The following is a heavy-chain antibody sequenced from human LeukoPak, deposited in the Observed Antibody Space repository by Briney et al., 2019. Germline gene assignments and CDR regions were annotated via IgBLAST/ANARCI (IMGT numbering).Heavy chain of an antibody. CDR2: INPKSCVT. CDR3: ARPWEITMSERSYNWFDS. J-gene: IGHJ5*01. CDR1: GYTFTAYY. Sequence: SVKGSGKASGYTFTAYYIHWVRQAPGQGLEWMGRINPKSCVTNYAQKFQGRVTMTRDTSISTAYMELSRMRSDDTAVSFCARPWEITMSERSYNWFDSWGQGTLVTVSS. D-gene: IGHD1-26*01. V-gene: IGHV1-2*02.